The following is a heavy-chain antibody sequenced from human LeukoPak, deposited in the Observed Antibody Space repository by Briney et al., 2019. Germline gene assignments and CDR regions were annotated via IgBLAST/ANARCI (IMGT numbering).Heavy chain of an antibody. CDR1: GFTFSSYD. V-gene: IGHV3-13*01. Sequence: GGSLRLSCAASGFTFSSYDMHWVRQATGKGLEWVSAIGTTGDTYYSHSVRGRFTISRENAKNSLFLQMNSLRAGDTAVYFCASTPSYSSSWYALDSWGQETLVTVSS. D-gene: IGHD6-13*01. CDR2: IGTTGDT. CDR3: ASTPSYSSSWYALDS. J-gene: IGHJ4*02.